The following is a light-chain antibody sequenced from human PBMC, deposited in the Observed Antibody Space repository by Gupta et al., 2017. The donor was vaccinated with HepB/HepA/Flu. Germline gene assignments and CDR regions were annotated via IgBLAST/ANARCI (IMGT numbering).Light chain of an antibody. V-gene: IGKV3-20*01. CDR2: DST. CDR3: QQYGCPLT. Sequence: IVMTQSPGAPSLSHGDRATIYGRASQSVSSRYLAWYQQQPGHAPMLLIYDSTSRATVIPDLFSSSGSGTYFNITISRLEPEYVTLYCCQQYGCPLTFGGGTRLE. CDR1: QSVSSRY. J-gene: IGKJ5*01.